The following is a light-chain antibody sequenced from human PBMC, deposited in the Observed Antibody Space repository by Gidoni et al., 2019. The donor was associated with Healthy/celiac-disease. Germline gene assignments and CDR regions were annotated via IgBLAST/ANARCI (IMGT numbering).Light chain of an antibody. CDR3: SSYTSSSTRV. CDR2: DVS. V-gene: IGLV2-14*03. CDR1: SSDVGGYNY. J-gene: IGLJ1*01. Sequence: QSALTQPASVSASPGQSITISCTGTSSDVGGYNYVSWYQQHPGKAPKRMIYDVSNRPSGVSNRFSGSKSGNTASLTISGLQAEDEADYYCSSYTSSSTRVFGTGTKVTVL.